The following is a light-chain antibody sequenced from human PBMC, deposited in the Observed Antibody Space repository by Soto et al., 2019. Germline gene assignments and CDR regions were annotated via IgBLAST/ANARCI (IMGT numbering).Light chain of an antibody. CDR2: DVS. CDR1: SSDVGGYNY. CDR3: SSYTSSSTPLYV. J-gene: IGLJ1*01. Sequence: QSALTQPASVSGSPGQSITISCTGTSSDVGGYNYVSWYQQHPGNAPKLMIYDVSNRPSGVSNRFSGSKSGNTASLTISGLQADDEADYYCSSYTSSSTPLYVFGTGTKLTVL. V-gene: IGLV2-14*01.